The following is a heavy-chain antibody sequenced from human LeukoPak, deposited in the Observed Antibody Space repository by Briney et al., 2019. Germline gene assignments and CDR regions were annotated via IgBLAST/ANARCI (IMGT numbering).Heavy chain of an antibody. D-gene: IGHD6-13*01. V-gene: IGHV1-18*04. Sequence: ASVKVSCKASGYTFTSYYMHWVRQAPGQGLEWMGWISAYNGNTNYAQKLQGRVTMTTDTSTSTAYMELRSLRSDDTAVYYCARDFYSSSWRPNWFDPWGQGTLATVSS. J-gene: IGHJ5*02. CDR3: ARDFYSSSWRPNWFDP. CDR2: ISAYNGNT. CDR1: GYTFTSYY.